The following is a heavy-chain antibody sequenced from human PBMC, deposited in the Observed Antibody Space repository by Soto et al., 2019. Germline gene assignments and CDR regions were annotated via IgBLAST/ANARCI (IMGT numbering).Heavy chain of an antibody. CDR3: ARDRQLWFASDAFDI. CDR1: GFTFSSYG. J-gene: IGHJ3*02. D-gene: IGHD5-18*01. CDR2: IWYDGSNK. V-gene: IGHV3-33*01. Sequence: QVQLVESGGGVVQPGRSLRLSCAASGFTFSSYGMHWVRQAPGKGLEWVAVIWYDGSNKYYADSVKGRFTISRDNSKNTLYLQMNSLRAEDTAVYYCARDRQLWFASDAFDIWGQGTMVTVSS.